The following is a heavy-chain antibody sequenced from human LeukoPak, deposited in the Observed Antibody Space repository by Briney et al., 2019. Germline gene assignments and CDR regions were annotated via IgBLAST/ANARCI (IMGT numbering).Heavy chain of an antibody. V-gene: IGHV3-53*05. CDR2: IYSAGST. CDR3: AKDATVTTLGAFDI. CDR1: GFTVSSNS. Sequence: GGSLRLSCTVSGFTVSSNSMSWVRQAPGKGLEWVSFIYSAGSTHYSDSVKGRFTISIDNSKNTLYLQMNSLRAEDTALYYCAKDATVTTLGAFDIWGQGTMVTVSS. J-gene: IGHJ3*02. D-gene: IGHD4-17*01.